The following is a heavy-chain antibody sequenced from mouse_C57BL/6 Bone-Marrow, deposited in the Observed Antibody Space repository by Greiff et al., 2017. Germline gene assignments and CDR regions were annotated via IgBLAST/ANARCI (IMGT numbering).Heavy chain of an antibody. J-gene: IGHJ2*01. V-gene: IGHV14-4*01. D-gene: IGHD1-1*01. CDR2: IDPENGDT. Sequence: VQLKQSGAELVRPGASVKLSCTASGFNIKDDYMHWVKQRPEQGLEWIGWIDPENGDTEYASKFQGKATITADTSSNTAYLQLSSLTSEDTADYYCTPTYGSSFYWGQGTTLTVSS. CDR1: GFNIKDDY. CDR3: TPTYGSSFY.